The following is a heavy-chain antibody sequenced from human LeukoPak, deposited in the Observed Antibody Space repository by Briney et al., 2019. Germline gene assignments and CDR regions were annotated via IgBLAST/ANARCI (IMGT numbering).Heavy chain of an antibody. D-gene: IGHD3-3*01. CDR3: ATGDDFWSGSPVFDI. Sequence: GASVKVSCKVSGYTLTELSMHWVRQAPGKGLEWMGGFDPEDGETIYAQKFQGRVTMTEDISTDTAYMDLSSLRSEDTAVYYCATGDDFWSGSPVFDIWGQGTMVTVSS. CDR1: GYTLTELS. J-gene: IGHJ3*02. CDR2: FDPEDGET. V-gene: IGHV1-24*01.